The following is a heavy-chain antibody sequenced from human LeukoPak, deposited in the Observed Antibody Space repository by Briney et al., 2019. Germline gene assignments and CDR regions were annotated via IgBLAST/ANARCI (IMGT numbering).Heavy chain of an antibody. CDR3: AKDSGVTFYYGSGSATYFEN. Sequence: GGSLRLSCAASGFTFSNYGMNWVRQASGKGLEWVANIKQDGSEKYYVDSVKGRFTISRDNAKNSLYLQMNRLRAEDTAVYYCAKDSGVTFYYGSGSATYFENWGQGTLVTVSS. V-gene: IGHV3-7*03. D-gene: IGHD3-10*01. CDR1: GFTFSNYG. J-gene: IGHJ4*02. CDR2: IKQDGSEK.